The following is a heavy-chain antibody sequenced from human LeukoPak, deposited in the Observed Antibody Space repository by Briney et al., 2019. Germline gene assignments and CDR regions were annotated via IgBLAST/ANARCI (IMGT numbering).Heavy chain of an antibody. J-gene: IGHJ5*02. D-gene: IGHD6-13*01. CDR3: AREGSSSWHLTGFDP. Sequence: SGTLSLTCAVYGGSFSGYYWSWIRQPPGKGLEWIGEINHSGSTNYNPSLKSRVTISVDTSKNQFSLKLSSVTAADTAVYYCAREGSSSWHLTGFDPWGQGTLVTVSS. CDR2: INHSGST. V-gene: IGHV4-34*01. CDR1: GGSFSGYY.